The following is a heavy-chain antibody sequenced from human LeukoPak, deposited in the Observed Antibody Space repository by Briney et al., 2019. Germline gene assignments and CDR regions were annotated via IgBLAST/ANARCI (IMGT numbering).Heavy chain of an antibody. CDR3: ARVGFWDFWSGYYLNWFDP. V-gene: IGHV4-34*01. CDR2: INHSGST. CDR1: GGSFSGYY. J-gene: IGHJ5*02. D-gene: IGHD3-3*01. Sequence: MASETLSLTCAVYGGSFSGYYWSWIRQPPGKGLEWIGEINHSGSTNYNPSLKSRVTISVDTSKNQFSLKLSSVTAADTAVYYCARVGFWDFWSGYYLNWFDPWGQGTLVTVSS.